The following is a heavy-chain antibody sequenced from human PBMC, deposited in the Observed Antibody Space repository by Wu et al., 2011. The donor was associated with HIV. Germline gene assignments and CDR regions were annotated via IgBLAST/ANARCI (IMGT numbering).Heavy chain of an antibody. V-gene: IGHV1-46*01. CDR1: GYTFSNYY. CDR2: INPNGGIT. J-gene: IGHJ4*02. D-gene: IGHD1-1*01. CDR3: ARVDHWNDRGFDY. Sequence: QVQLVQSGAEVKKPGASVKVSCKTSGYTFSNYYMHWVRQAPGQGLEWVGLINPNGGITIYAQQFQGRVTVTRDTSTSTVYMELSSLRSEDTAVYYCARVDHWNDRGFDYWGQGTLVTVSS.